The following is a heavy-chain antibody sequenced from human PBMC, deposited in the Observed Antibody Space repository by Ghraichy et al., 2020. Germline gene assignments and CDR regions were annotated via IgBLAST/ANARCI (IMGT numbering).Heavy chain of an antibody. CDR1: GFTFSSYA. CDR3: ARSAGPIYCSSTSCYRWYYYYGMDV. J-gene: IGHJ6*02. D-gene: IGHD2-2*01. Sequence: GSLNISCAASGFTFSSYAMHWVRQAPGKGLEWVAVISYDGSNKYYADSVKGRFTISRDNSKNTLYLQMNSLRAEDTAVYYCARSAGPIYCSSTSCYRWYYYYGMDVWGQGTTVTVSS. CDR2: ISYDGSNK. V-gene: IGHV3-30-3*01.